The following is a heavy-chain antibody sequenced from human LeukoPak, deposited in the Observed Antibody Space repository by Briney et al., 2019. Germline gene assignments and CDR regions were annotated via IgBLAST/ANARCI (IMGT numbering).Heavy chain of an antibody. CDR3: ARDYRARLDY. CDR1: GGTFSSYG. V-gene: IGHV3-7*01. Sequence: SCKASGGTFSSYGMHWVRQAPGKGLEWVANIKEDGSDKYYVDSVKGRFTISRDNAKNSLYLQMNSLRAEDTAVYYCARDYRARLDYWGQGTLVTVSS. CDR2: IKEDGSDK. J-gene: IGHJ4*02.